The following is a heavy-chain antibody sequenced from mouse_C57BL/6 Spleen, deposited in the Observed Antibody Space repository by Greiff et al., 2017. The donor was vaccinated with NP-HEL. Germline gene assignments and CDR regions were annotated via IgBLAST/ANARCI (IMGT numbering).Heavy chain of an antibody. CDR3: NYGSKGDYFDY. CDR2: IYPGNSDT. J-gene: IGHJ2*01. V-gene: IGHV1-5*01. CDR1: GYTFTSYW. D-gene: IGHD1-1*01. Sequence: VQLKQSGTVLARPGASVKMFCKTSGYTFTSYWMHWVKQRPGQGLEWIGAIYPGNSDTSYNQKFKGKAKLTAVTSASTAYMELSSLTNEDSAVYYCNYGSKGDYFDYWGQGTTLTVSS.